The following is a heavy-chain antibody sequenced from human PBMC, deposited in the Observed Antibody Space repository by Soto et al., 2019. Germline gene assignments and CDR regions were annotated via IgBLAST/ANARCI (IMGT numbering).Heavy chain of an antibody. CDR2: SYSGGGR. D-gene: IGHD1-26*01. CDR3: ERDPGERYGMSV. Sequence: EVQVVESGGDLVQPGGSLRLSCAASGFTVSDDYMNWVRQARGQGLEWVSVSYSGGGRYYADSVKGRFTISRDNSKNMVYRQMNSLRAEDTAVYYCERDPGERYGMSVWGQGTTVTVSS. CDR1: GFTVSDDY. V-gene: IGHV3-66*01. J-gene: IGHJ6*02.